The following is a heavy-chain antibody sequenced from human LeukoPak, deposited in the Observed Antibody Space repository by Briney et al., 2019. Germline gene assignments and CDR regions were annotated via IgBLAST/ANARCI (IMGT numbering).Heavy chain of an antibody. V-gene: IGHV3-21*01. Sequence: PGGSLRLSCAASGFTFSSYSMNWVRQAPGKGLDWVSSISSSSSYIYYADSVKGRFTISRDNAKNSLYLQMNSLRAEDTAVYYCARGRGSYYKFDYWGQGTLVTVSS. CDR1: GFTFSSYS. D-gene: IGHD1-26*01. J-gene: IGHJ4*02. CDR2: ISSSSSYI. CDR3: ARGRGSYYKFDY.